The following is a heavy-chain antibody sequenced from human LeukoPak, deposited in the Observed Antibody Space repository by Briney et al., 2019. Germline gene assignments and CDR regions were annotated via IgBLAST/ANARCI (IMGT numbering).Heavy chain of an antibody. CDR3: ARGRPGYYFDY. V-gene: IGHV3-53*01. D-gene: IGHD6-25*01. J-gene: IGHJ4*02. CDR2: IYSGGST. Sequence: GGSLRLSCAASGFIVSSNYMSWVRQAPGKGLEWVSVIYSGGSTYYAESVKGRFTISRDNSKNTLYPQMNSLRAEDTAVYYCARGRPGYYFDYWGQGTLVTVSS. CDR1: GFIVSSNY.